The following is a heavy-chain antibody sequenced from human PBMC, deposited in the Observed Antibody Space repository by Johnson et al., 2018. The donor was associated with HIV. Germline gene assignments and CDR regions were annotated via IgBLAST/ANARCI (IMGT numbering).Heavy chain of an antibody. J-gene: IGHJ3*02. D-gene: IGHD3-22*01. Sequence: VQLVESGGGLVKPGGSLRLSCAASGFTFSDYYMSWIRQAPGKGLEWVSYISSSGNTIYSADSVKGRFPIFRDNAKTSLYLQMNSLRAEDTAVYYCARDRGDSSGYYYGAHAFDIWGQGTMVTVSS. CDR1: GFTFSDYY. CDR3: ARDRGDSSGYYYGAHAFDI. CDR2: ISSSGNTI. V-gene: IGHV3-11*04.